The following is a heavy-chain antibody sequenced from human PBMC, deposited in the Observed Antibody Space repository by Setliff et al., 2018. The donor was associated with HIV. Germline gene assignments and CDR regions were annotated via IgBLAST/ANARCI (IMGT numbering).Heavy chain of an antibody. D-gene: IGHD3-22*01. CDR1: GYTFTSYG. V-gene: IGHV1-18*01. CDR3: ARMIVLSASSPPNAFDI. Sequence: ASVKVSCKASGYTFTSYGISWVRQAPGQGLEWMGWISAYNGNTNYAQKLQGKVTMTTDTSTSTAYMELRSLRSDDTAVYYCARMIVLSASSPPNAFDIWGQGTMVTVSS. CDR2: ISAYNGNT. J-gene: IGHJ3*02.